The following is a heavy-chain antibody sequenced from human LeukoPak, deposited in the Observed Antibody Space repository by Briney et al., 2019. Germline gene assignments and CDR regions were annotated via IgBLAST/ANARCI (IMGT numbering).Heavy chain of an antibody. CDR1: GFTFSSYG. V-gene: IGHV3-30*02. Sequence: GGSLRLSCAASGFTFSSYGMHWVRQAPGKGLEWVAFIRYDGSNKYYADSVKGRFTISRDNSKNTLYLQMNSLRAEDTAVYYCAMDYGGNSDWDAFDIWGQGTMVTVSS. D-gene: IGHD4-23*01. J-gene: IGHJ3*02. CDR3: AMDYGGNSDWDAFDI. CDR2: IRYDGSNK.